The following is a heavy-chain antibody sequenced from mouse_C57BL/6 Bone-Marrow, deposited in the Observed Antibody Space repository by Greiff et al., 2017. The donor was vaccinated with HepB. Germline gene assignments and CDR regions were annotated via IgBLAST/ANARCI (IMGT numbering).Heavy chain of an antibody. CDR2: ISSGSSTI. J-gene: IGHJ4*01. D-gene: IGHD1-1*01. V-gene: IGHV5-17*01. CDR1: GFTFSDYG. Sequence: VQLQQSGGGLVKPGGSLKLSCAASGFTFSDYGMHWVRQAPEKGLEWVAYISSGSSTIYYADTVKGRFTISRDNAKNTLFLQMTSLRSEDTAMYYCARIFITTVVAPTYAMDYWGQGTSVTVSS. CDR3: ARIFITTVVAPTYAMDY.